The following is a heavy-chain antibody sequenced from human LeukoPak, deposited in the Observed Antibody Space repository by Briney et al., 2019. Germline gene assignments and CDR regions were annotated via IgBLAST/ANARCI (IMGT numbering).Heavy chain of an antibody. CDR3: ARESGYSYYYFDY. D-gene: IGHD3-22*01. Sequence: SETLSLTCTVSGGSISSGGYYWSWIRQHPGKGLEWIGYIYYSGSTYYNPSHKSRVTISVDTSKNQFSLKLSSVTAADTAVYYCARESGYSYYYFDYWGQGTLVTVSS. J-gene: IGHJ4*02. CDR1: GGSISSGGYY. CDR2: IYYSGST. V-gene: IGHV4-31*03.